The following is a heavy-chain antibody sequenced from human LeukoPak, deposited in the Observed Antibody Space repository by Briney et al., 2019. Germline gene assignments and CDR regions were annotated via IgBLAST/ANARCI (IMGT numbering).Heavy chain of an antibody. CDR2: ISYDGSNK. V-gene: IGHV3-30*18. CDR1: GFTFSSYA. D-gene: IGHD6-13*01. J-gene: IGHJ4*02. Sequence: PGGSLTLSCAASGFTFSSYAMSWVRQAPGKGLEGVAVISYDGSNKYYADSVKGRFTISRDNAKNTLYLQMNSLRAEDTAVYYCANLAGSTCPGDYWGQGTLVTVHS. CDR3: ANLAGSTCPGDY.